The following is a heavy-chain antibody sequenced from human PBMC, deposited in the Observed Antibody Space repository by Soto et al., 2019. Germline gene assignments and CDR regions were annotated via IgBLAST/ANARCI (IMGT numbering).Heavy chain of an antibody. Sequence: PSDTLSLTCSVSGASMTTYYWHWIRQAPGKGLEWIGFIYNSGRGSTGSNPSLTSRVTFSIETSKNQFSLKLSSVTAADTAVYYCASLGYCISTSCYAQGSYYGMDVWGQGTTVT. V-gene: IGHV4-59*08. D-gene: IGHD2-2*01. CDR1: GASMTTYY. CDR3: ASLGYCISTSCYAQGSYYGMDV. CDR2: IYNSGRGST. J-gene: IGHJ6*02.